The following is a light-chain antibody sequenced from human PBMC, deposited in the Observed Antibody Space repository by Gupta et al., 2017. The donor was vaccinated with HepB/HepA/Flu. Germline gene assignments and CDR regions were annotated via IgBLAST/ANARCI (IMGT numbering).Light chain of an antibody. CDR3: QESHSTPYT. CDR1: QTINSY. J-gene: IGKJ2*01. CDR2: TAS. V-gene: IGKV1-39*01. Sequence: TIRAPSSLSASVGDTVTTTCRSSQTINSYLNWYQQKPGKAPKLLVYTASIMQSGVPSRFSGSGSGTDFTLTISSLQPEDFASYYCQESHSTPYTFGQGTKLEIK.